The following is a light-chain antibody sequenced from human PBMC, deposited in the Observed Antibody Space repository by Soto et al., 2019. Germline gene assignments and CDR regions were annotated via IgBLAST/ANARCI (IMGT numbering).Light chain of an antibody. CDR3: QQYYNLPNT. J-gene: IGKJ2*01. Sequence: DIQMTQSPSSLSASVGDRVTITCQASQDISNYLNWYQQKPGKAPKLLIYDASNLETGVPSRSSGSGSGTDFTVTISSLQPEDIATYYCQQYYNLPNTFGQGTKLEIK. V-gene: IGKV1-33*01. CDR1: QDISNY. CDR2: DAS.